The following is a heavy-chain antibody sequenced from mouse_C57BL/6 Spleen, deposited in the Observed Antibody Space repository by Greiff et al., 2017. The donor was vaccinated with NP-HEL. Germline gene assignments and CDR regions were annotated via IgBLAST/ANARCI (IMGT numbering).Heavy chain of an antibody. Sequence: VQLQQSGAELARPGASVKLSCKASGYTFTSYGISWVKQRTGQGLEWIGEIYPRSGNTYYNEKFKGKATLTADKSSSTAYMELRSLTSEDSAVYFCARGLPRFAYWGQGTLVTVSA. V-gene: IGHV1-81*01. CDR1: GYTFTSYG. J-gene: IGHJ3*01. D-gene: IGHD2-2*01. CDR2: IYPRSGNT. CDR3: ARGLPRFAY.